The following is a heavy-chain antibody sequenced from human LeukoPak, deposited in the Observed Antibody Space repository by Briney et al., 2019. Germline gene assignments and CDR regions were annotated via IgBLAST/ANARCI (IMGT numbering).Heavy chain of an antibody. V-gene: IGHV3-7*03. J-gene: IGHJ4*02. D-gene: IGHD6-19*01. Sequence: GGSLRLSCAASGFTFSSYEMNWVRQAPGKGLEWEANIKPDGSDKYYVDSMEGRFTISRDNAKNSLYLQMNSLRAEDTAVYYCARGLFAGGWYPDYFDYWGQGTLVTVSS. CDR1: GFTFSSYE. CDR3: ARGLFAGGWYPDYFDY. CDR2: IKPDGSDK.